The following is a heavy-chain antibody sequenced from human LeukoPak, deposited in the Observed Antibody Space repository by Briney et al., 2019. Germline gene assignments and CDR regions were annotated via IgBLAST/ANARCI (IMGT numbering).Heavy chain of an antibody. V-gene: IGHV3-48*03. CDR2: IDSSGITI. D-gene: IGHD4-17*01. J-gene: IGHJ4*02. CDR3: ARDSVGDLLDY. Sequence: GGSLRLSCAGSGFPFSSYEMNWLRQAPGKGLEWVSHIDSSGITIFYGDSVKGRFTISRDNAKNSIYLQMDSLRVEDTAIYYCARDSVGDLLDYWGQGTPVTVSS. CDR1: GFPFSSYE.